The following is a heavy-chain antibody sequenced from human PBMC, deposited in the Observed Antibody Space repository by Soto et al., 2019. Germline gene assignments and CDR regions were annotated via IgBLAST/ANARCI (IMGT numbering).Heavy chain of an antibody. CDR2: IKQDGSEK. CDR1: GFTFSSYW. Sequence: GSLRLSCAASGFTFSSYWMSWVRQAPGKGLEWVANIKQDGSEKYYVDSVKGRLTISRDNAKNSLYLQMNSMRAEDTAVYYCARDADDIGVVPAPSYGMDVWGQGTTVTVSS. V-gene: IGHV3-7*03. J-gene: IGHJ6*02. CDR3: ARDADDIGVVPAPSYGMDV. D-gene: IGHD2-2*01.